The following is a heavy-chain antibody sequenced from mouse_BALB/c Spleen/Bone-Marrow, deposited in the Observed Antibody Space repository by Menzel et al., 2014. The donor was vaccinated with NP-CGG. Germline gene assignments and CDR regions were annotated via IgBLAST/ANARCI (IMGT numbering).Heavy chain of an antibody. J-gene: IGHJ2*01. V-gene: IGHV5-12-1*01. CDR2: INSGGGST. D-gene: IGHD1-1*01. Sequence: EVMLVESGGGLVKPGGSLKLSCAASGFAFSSYDMSWVRQTPEKRLEWVAYINSGGGSTYYPDTVKGRFTISRDNAKNTLYLQMSSLKSEDTAMYYCAREVLRDYFDYWGQGTTLTVSS. CDR1: GFAFSSYD. CDR3: AREVLRDYFDY.